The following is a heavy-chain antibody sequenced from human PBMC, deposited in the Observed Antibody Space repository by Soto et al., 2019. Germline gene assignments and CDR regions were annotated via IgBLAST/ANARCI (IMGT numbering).Heavy chain of an antibody. J-gene: IGHJ4*02. CDR1: GFTFSSYE. Sequence: EVQLVESGGGLVQPGGSPRLSCAASGFTFSSYEMNWVRQAPVEGLEWVSFISSSGNTIYYADSVKGRFIISRDNAKNSLHLQMNSLRAEDTAVYYCARAYYYGSGSYPYDYWGQGALVTVSS. CDR2: ISSSGNTI. CDR3: ARAYYYGSGSYPYDY. V-gene: IGHV3-48*03. D-gene: IGHD3-10*01.